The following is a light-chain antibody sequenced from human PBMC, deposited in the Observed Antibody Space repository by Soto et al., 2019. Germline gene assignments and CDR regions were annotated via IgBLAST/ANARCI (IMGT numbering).Light chain of an antibody. CDR3: SSYTSSTTLYV. CDR1: SSDVGGYNY. J-gene: IGLJ1*01. Sequence: QSDLTQPASVSGSPGQSITISCTGTSSDVGGYNYVSWYQQHPGKAPKLMIYDVSNRPSGVSNRFSGSKSGNTASLTISGLQAEDEADYCCSSYTSSTTLYVFGTGTKVTVL. CDR2: DVS. V-gene: IGLV2-14*01.